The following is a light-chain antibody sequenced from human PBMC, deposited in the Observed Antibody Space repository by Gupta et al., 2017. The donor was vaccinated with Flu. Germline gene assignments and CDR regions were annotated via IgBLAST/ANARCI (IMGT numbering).Light chain of an antibody. Sequence: EIVMTQSPAILSVSPGERATLSCRASQSVSSNLAWYQQRAGRAPRLLIYGASTRATNIPARFSGSGSGTEFTLTISSLQSEDFAVYYCQHYHNWPRTFGQGTKVEI. V-gene: IGKV3-15*01. CDR2: GAS. CDR3: QHYHNWPRT. CDR1: QSVSSN. J-gene: IGKJ1*01.